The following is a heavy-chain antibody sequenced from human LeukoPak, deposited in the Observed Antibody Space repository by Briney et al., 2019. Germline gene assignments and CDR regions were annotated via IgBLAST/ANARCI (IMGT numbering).Heavy chain of an antibody. CDR2: INPGSGKT. D-gene: IGHD6-19*01. V-gene: IGHV1-8*01. CDR1: GYSFTPDD. J-gene: IGHJ4*02. Sequence: GASVKVSCKASGYSFTPDDINWVRQASGRGLEWMGFINPGSGKTRYPQKFQGRVTMTRDNSINTVYMELSSLRSEDTATYYCARVFGQWLAVDWGQGTPVIVSS. CDR3: ARVFGQWLAVD.